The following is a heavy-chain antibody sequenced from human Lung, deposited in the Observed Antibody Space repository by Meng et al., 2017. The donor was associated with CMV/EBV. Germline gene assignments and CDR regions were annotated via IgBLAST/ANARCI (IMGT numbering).Heavy chain of an antibody. D-gene: IGHD2-21*01. V-gene: IGHV3-30-3*01. CDR1: GFTFSNYA. Sequence: GESXKISCAASGFTFSNYAMHWVRQAPGKGLEWVAVISYDGSNKYYADSVKGRFTISRDDSKNTLYLQMNSLRAEDTAVYYCATGDVVVMIAIPLDYWGQGTLVTVSS. CDR2: ISYDGSNK. CDR3: ATGDVVVMIAIPLDY. J-gene: IGHJ4*02.